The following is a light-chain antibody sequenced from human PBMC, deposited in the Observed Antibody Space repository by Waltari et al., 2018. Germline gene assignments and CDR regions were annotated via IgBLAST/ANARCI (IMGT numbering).Light chain of an antibody. CDR3: QQNSNWPLT. CDR1: QSVSSS. Sequence: EIVMTQSPATLSFSPGARATLSCRASQSVSSSLAWYQQKPGQAPRLLIYGASSRATGIPDRFSGSGSGTEFTLTISSLEPEDVAVYYCQQNSNWPLTFGGGTKVEIK. V-gene: IGKV3D-15*01. J-gene: IGKJ4*01. CDR2: GAS.